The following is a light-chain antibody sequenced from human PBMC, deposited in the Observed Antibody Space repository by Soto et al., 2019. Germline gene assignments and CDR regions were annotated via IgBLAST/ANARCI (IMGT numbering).Light chain of an antibody. Sequence: DIQLTQSPSFLSASVGDTVTITCRASQALSNYLAWYQQKPGKAPDLLIYSASTLQSGVPSRFSGSGSETEFSLTIRALQPEDCATYYCQQLSRYPLTFGGGPKVDIK. CDR1: QALSNY. J-gene: IGKJ4*01. CDR2: SAS. V-gene: IGKV1-9*01. CDR3: QQLSRYPLT.